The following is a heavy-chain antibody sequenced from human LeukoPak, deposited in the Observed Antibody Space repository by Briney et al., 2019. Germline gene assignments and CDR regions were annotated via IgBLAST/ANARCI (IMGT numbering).Heavy chain of an antibody. CDR3: ARAGSGSHPKELGAFDI. J-gene: IGHJ3*02. V-gene: IGHV3-33*08. CDR2: IWYDGSNK. Sequence: GGSLRLSCAASGFTFSSYAMSWVRQAPGKGLEWVAVIWYDGSNKYYADSVKGRFTISRDNSKNTLYLQMNSLRAEDTAVYYCARAGSGSHPKELGAFDIWGQGTVVIVSS. D-gene: IGHD1-26*01. CDR1: GFTFSSYA.